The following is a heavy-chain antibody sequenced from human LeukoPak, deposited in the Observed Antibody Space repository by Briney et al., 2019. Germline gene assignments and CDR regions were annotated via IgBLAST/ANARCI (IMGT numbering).Heavy chain of an antibody. Sequence: TGGSLRLSCAASGFTFSSYAMSWVRQAPGKGLEWVSAISGSGGSTYYADSVKGRFTISRDNSKNTLYLQMNSLRAEDTAVYYCAKDRFGYSSTTDYWGQGTLGTVSS. CDR3: AKDRFGYSSTTDY. D-gene: IGHD6-13*01. V-gene: IGHV3-23*01. J-gene: IGHJ4*02. CDR2: ISGSGGST. CDR1: GFTFSSYA.